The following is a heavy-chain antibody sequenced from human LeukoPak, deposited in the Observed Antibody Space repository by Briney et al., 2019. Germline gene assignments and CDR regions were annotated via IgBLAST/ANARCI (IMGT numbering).Heavy chain of an antibody. V-gene: IGHV3-23*01. Sequence: GGSLRLSCAASGFTFSSYAMSWVRQAPGKGLEWVSAISGSGGSTYYAGSVKGRFTISRDNSKNTLYLQMNSLRAEDTAVYYCAKEGSEEWLLLPGAFDIWGQGTMVTVSS. CDR2: ISGSGGST. D-gene: IGHD3-22*01. CDR3: AKEGSEEWLLLPGAFDI. J-gene: IGHJ3*02. CDR1: GFTFSSYA.